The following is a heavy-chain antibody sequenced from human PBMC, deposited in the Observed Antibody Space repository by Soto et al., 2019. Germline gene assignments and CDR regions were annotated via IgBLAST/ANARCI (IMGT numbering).Heavy chain of an antibody. CDR3: ARVVEWRYYYDSSGYYHFEY. Sequence: SETLSLTCTVSGGSISSGGYYWSWIRQHPGKGLEWIGYIYYSGSTYYNPSLKSRVTISVDTSKNQFSLKLSSVTAADTAVYYCARVVEWRYYYDSSGYYHFEYWGQGTLVTVSS. CDR1: GGSISSGGYY. J-gene: IGHJ4*02. CDR2: IYYSGST. V-gene: IGHV4-31*03. D-gene: IGHD3-22*01.